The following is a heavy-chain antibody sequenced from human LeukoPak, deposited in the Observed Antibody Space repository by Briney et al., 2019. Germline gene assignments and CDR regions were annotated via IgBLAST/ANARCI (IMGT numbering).Heavy chain of an antibody. J-gene: IGHJ4*02. CDR3: ARTYGGTKYYFDY. D-gene: IGHD4-23*01. V-gene: IGHV1-2*06. CDR2: INPNSGGT. Sequence: ASVKVSCKASGYTFTGYYMHWVRQAPGQGLEWMGRINPNSGGTNYAQKFQGRVTMTRDTSISTAYMELGRLRSDDTAVYYCARTYGGTKYYFDYWGQGTLVTVSS. CDR1: GYTFTGYY.